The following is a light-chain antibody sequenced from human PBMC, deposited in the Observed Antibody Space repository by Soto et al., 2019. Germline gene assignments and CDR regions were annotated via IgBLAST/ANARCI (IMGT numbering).Light chain of an antibody. CDR3: QQYGSSPRFT. J-gene: IGKJ3*01. Sequence: EIVLTQSPGTLSLSPGERATLSCRASQSVSSSYLAWYQQKPGQAPRLLIYGASSRATGIPDSFSGSGSGTDFTLTISRLEPEDFVVYYCQQYGSSPRFTFGPGTKVDIK. CDR1: QSVSSSY. CDR2: GAS. V-gene: IGKV3-20*01.